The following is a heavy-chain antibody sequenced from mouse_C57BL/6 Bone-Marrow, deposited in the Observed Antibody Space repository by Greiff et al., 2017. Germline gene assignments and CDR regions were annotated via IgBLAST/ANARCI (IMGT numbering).Heavy chain of an antibody. CDR3: ARWSYYSNYVYFDY. D-gene: IGHD2-5*01. J-gene: IGHJ2*01. V-gene: IGHV1-82*01. Sequence: VKLQESGPELVKPGASVKISCKASGYAFSSSWMNWVKQRPGKGLEWIGRIYPGDGDTNYNGKFKGKATLTADKSSSTAYMQLSSLTSEDSAVYFCARWSYYSNYVYFDYWGQGTTLTVSS. CDR2: IYPGDGDT. CDR1: GYAFSSSW.